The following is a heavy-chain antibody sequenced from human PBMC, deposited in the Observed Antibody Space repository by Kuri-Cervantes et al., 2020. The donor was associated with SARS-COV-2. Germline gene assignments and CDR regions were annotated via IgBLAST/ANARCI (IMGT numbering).Heavy chain of an antibody. CDR2: ISSSSTI. D-gene: IGHD3-3*01. Sequence: GGSLRLSCAASGFTFSDYYMNWVRQAPGKGLEWVSSISSSSTIYYADSVKGRFTISRDNAKNSLYLQMNSLRAEDTAVYYCAKGYDFWSGYYPLEFDYWGQGTLVTVSS. CDR1: GFTFSDYY. CDR3: AKGYDFWSGYYPLEFDY. V-gene: IGHV3-69-1*01. J-gene: IGHJ4*02.